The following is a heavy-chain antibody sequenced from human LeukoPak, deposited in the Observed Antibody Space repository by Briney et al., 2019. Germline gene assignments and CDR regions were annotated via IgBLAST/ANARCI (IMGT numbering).Heavy chain of an antibody. Sequence: GGSLRLSCAASGFTFSSYGVHWVRQAPGKGLEWVAFIRYDGSKKYSADSVKGRFTISRDNSKNTLYLQMNSLRAEDTAVYYCAKDYNRAYYYGSGFDYWGQGTLVTVSS. CDR3: AKDYNRAYYYGSGFDY. CDR1: GFTFSSYG. V-gene: IGHV3-30*02. J-gene: IGHJ4*02. CDR2: IRYDGSKK. D-gene: IGHD3-10*01.